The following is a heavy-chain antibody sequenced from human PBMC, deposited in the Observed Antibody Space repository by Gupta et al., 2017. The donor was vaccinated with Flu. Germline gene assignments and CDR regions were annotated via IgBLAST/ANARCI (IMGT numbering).Heavy chain of an antibody. J-gene: IGHJ6*03. V-gene: IGHV3-11*01. CDR1: GFPSTDLF. D-gene: IGHD3-9*01. CDR2: MTSSGRSV. Sequence: QVQLVQSGGGLVSPGGSLGLSCVASGFPSTDLFMSWIRQAPGEGPEWVGYMTSSGRSVYYADSVKGRFTVTRNNARNSVFLHMHNLRPQDTAIYYCARDRRDLDKGYYYYYMDVWGKGATVTVSS. CDR3: ARDRRDLDKGYYYYYMDV.